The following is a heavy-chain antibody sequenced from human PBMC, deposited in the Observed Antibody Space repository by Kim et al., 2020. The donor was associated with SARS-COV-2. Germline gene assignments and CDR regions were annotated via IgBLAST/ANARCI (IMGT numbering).Heavy chain of an antibody. V-gene: IGHV2-5*01. Sequence: SPSLKSRLTITKDTSKNQVVLTMTNMDPVDTATYYCAHSGVNRHYYGMDVWGQGTTVTVSS. D-gene: IGHD3-16*01. J-gene: IGHJ6*02. CDR3: AHSGVNRHYYGMDV.